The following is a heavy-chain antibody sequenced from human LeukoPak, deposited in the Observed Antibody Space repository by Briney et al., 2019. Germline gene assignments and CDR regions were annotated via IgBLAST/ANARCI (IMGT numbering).Heavy chain of an antibody. CDR1: GYTLTELS. D-gene: IGHD4-17*01. Sequence: GASVKVSCKVSGYTLTELSMHWVRQAPGKGLEWMGGFDPGDGETIYAQKFQGRVTMTEDTSTDTAYMELSSLRSEDTAVYYCATVGDGDQTSFDYWGQGTLVTVSS. CDR3: ATVGDGDQTSFDY. J-gene: IGHJ4*02. V-gene: IGHV1-24*01. CDR2: FDPGDGET.